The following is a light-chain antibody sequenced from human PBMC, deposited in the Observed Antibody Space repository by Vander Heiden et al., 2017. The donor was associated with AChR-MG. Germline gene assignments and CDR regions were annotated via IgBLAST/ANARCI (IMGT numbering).Light chain of an antibody. CDR3: MQDAQDPVYT. V-gene: IGKV2D-26*02. J-gene: IGKJ2*01. CDR2: GVS. Sequence: EIVMTQTQLSLSVAPREQASMSCRSCQSRLYSDTYSCLYWLLHKAWLELARHKELQQGRVLDGVSNRCCGVADRFSGSGSGTDFTLKISRVEAEDVGVYYCMQDAQDPVYTFGQGTNLEIK. CDR1: QSRLYSDTYSC.